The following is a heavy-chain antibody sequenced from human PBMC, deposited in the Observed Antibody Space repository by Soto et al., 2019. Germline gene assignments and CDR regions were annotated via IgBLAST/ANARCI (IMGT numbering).Heavy chain of an antibody. CDR2: IYYSGST. CDR1: GGSISSYY. CDR3: ARFWYSSGWYSFGLGGTDV. Sequence: PSETLSLTCTVSGGSISSYYWSWIRQPPGKGLEWIGYIYYSGSTNYNPSLKSRVTISVDTSKNQFSLKLSSVTAADTAVYYCARFWYSSGWYSFGLGGTDVWGQGTTVTV. D-gene: IGHD6-19*01. V-gene: IGHV4-59*01. J-gene: IGHJ6*02.